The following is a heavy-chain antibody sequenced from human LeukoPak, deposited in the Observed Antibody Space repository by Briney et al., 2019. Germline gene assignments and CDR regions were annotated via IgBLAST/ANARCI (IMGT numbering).Heavy chain of an antibody. CDR3: ARSDVAYDSSGYSIDY. CDR2: INPNSGGT. CDR1: GYTFTGYY. V-gene: IGHV1-2*04. J-gene: IGHJ4*02. D-gene: IGHD3-22*01. Sequence: ASVKVSCKASGYTFTGYYMHWVRQAPGQGLEWMGWINPNSGGTNYAQKFQGWVTMTRDTSISTAYMELSRLRSDDTAVYYCARSDVAYDSSGYSIDYWGQGTLVTVS.